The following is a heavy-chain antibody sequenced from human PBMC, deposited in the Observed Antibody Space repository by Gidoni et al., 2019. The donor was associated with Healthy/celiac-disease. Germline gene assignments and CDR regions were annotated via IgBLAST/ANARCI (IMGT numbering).Heavy chain of an antibody. V-gene: IGHV1-69*09. CDR2: IIPILGIA. J-gene: IGHJ6*02. Sequence: QVQLVQSGAEVKKPGSSVKVSCKASGGTFSSYAISWVRQAPGQGLEWMGRIIPILGIANYAQEFQGRVTITADKSTSTAYMELSSLRSEDTAVYYCQRRVLRFLEWSTDVDVWGQGTTVTVSS. CDR3: QRRVLRFLEWSTDVDV. D-gene: IGHD3-3*01. CDR1: GGTFSSYA.